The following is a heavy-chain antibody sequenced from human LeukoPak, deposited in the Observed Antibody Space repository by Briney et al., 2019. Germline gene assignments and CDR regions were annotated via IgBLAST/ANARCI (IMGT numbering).Heavy chain of an antibody. J-gene: IGHJ4*02. D-gene: IGHD1-1*01. CDR1: GFTVSSNY. CDR2: INDDGSTT. V-gene: IGHV3-74*01. Sequence: GGSLRLSCAASGFTVSSNYMSWVRQAPGKGLEWVSRINDDGSTTNYADSVMGRFTISRDNTKNILYLQMNGLRAEDTAVYYCARDGLNTNLDEFDQWGQGTLVTVSS. CDR3: ARDGLNTNLDEFDQ.